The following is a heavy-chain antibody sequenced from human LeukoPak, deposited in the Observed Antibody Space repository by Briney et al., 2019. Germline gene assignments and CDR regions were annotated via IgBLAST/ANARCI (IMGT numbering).Heavy chain of an antibody. J-gene: IGHJ3*02. Sequence: GGSLRLSCAVSGFTVSSNYMSWVRQAPGKGLEWVSVIYSGGSTYYADSVKGRFTISRDNSRNTLYLQMDSLRAEDTAVYYCARDRSSSLDIWGQGTMVTVSS. CDR2: IYSGGST. CDR1: GFTVSSNY. V-gene: IGHV3-66*01. CDR3: ARDRSSSLDI.